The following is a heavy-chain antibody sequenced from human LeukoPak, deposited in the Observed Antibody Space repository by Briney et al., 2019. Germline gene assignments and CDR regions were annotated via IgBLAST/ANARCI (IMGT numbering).Heavy chain of an antibody. J-gene: IGHJ4*02. V-gene: IGHV3-23*01. Sequence: ETLSLTCTVFGSMSNHFWSWIRQPPGKGLEWVSAISGSGGSTYYADSVKGRFTISRDNSKNTLYLQMNSLRAEDTAVYYCAKFDYGGNSGFDYWGQGTLVTVSS. CDR3: AKFDYGGNSGFDY. CDR1: GSMSNHF. D-gene: IGHD4-23*01. CDR2: ISGSGGST.